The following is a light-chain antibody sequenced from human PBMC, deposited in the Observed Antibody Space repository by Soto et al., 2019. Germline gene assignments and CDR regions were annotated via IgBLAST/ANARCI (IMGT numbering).Light chain of an antibody. Sequence: DIQITQSPSTLSASVGDRVTITCLASQDIGGWLTWYQQKPGKAPKLLIYKAPTLQSGVPSRFSDSGSGTEFTLTINSLQPDDFATYYCQQYNSFPGTFGQGPKVHIK. J-gene: IGKJ1*01. CDR1: QDIGGW. CDR2: KAP. CDR3: QQYNSFPGT. V-gene: IGKV1-5*03.